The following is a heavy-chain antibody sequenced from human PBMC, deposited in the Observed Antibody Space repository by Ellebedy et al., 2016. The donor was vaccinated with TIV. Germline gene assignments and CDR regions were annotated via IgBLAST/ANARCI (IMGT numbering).Heavy chain of an antibody. V-gene: IGHV1-69*02. CDR3: AAGNDGGWFDP. J-gene: IGHJ5*02. CDR2: IIPILGIA. CDR1: GGTFSSYP. Sequence: AASVKVSCKASGGTFSSYPISWVRQAPGQGLEWMGRIIPILGIANYAQKFQGRVTITADKSTSIAYMELSSPRSEDTAVYYRAAGNDGGWFDPWGQGTLVTVSS. D-gene: IGHD1-1*01.